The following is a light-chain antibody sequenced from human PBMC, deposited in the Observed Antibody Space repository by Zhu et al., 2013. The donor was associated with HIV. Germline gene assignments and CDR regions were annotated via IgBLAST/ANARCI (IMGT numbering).Light chain of an antibody. V-gene: IGKV1-33*01. CDR3: HHFTT. Sequence: DTQMTQSPSSLSASVGDRVTITCQASQDISNYLNWYQHRPGTAPKLLIYDASSLEPGVSSRFSGSGSGTDFSFTISSLQPEDIATYYCHHFTTFGGRDRTVEIK. J-gene: IGKJ4*01. CDR2: DAS. CDR1: QDISNY.